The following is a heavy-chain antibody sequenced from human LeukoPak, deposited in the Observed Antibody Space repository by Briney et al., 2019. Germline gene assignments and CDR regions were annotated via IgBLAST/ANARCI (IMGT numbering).Heavy chain of an antibody. Sequence: ASVKVSCKASGGTFSSYAISWVRQAPGQGLEWMGGIIPIFGTANYAQKFQGRVTITADESTSTAYMELSSLRSEDTAVYYCARAQAWDSSDPNWFDPWGQGTLVTVSS. CDR2: IIPIFGTA. D-gene: IGHD6-19*01. V-gene: IGHV1-69*13. CDR3: ARAQAWDSSDPNWFDP. J-gene: IGHJ5*02. CDR1: GGTFSSYA.